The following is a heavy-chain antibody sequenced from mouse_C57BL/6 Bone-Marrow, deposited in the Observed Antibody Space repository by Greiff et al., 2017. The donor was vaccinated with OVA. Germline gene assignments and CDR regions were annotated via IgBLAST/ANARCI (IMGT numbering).Heavy chain of an antibody. J-gene: IGHJ1*03. Sequence: VQLQQSGAELARPGASVKLSCKASGYTFTSYGISWVKQRTGQGLAWIGEIYPRSGNTYYTEQFKGKATLTADKSSNTAYMGRRSLTSEDSAVYFCARHYYYGSSYRRYFDVWGTGTTVTVSS. CDR1: GYTFTSYG. D-gene: IGHD1-1*01. CDR2: IYPRSGNT. CDR3: ARHYYYGSSYRRYFDV. V-gene: IGHV1-81*01.